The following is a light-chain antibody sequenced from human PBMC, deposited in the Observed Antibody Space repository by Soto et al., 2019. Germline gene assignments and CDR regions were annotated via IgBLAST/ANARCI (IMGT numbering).Light chain of an antibody. Sequence: EIVLTQSPDTLSLSPGERATLSCRASQSISSTYLAWYQQKPGQAPRLLIYGASSRVTGIPGRFSGSGSGTDFTLTIRRLEPEDLAVYYCQQYGSSSTFGQGTRLEIK. J-gene: IGKJ5*01. CDR2: GAS. CDR1: QSISSTY. V-gene: IGKV3-20*01. CDR3: QQYGSSST.